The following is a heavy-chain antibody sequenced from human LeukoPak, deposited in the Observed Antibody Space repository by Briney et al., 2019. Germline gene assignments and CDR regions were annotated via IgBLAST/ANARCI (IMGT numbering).Heavy chain of an antibody. Sequence: GASVKVSCKASGYPFHSYAISWVRQAPGQGLEWMGWIITYNGNTNYAQKLQGRVTMTTDTSTTTAYMELRSLRSDDTAVYYCAGALYDSDGYPGGDYWGQGALVTVSS. V-gene: IGHV1-18*01. CDR3: AGALYDSDGYPGGDY. CDR1: GYPFHSYA. D-gene: IGHD3-22*01. J-gene: IGHJ4*02. CDR2: IITYNGNT.